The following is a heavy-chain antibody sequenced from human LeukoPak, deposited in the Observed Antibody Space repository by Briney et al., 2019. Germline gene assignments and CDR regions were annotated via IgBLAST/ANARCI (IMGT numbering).Heavy chain of an antibody. J-gene: IGHJ6*03. CDR1: GGTFSSYA. CDR3: GGTVIQVGALPDHYYYYIDV. CDR2: IIPIFGTA. Sequence: SVKVSCKASGGTFSSYAISWVRQAPGQGLEWMGGIIPIFGTANYAQKFQGRVTITTDESTSTAYMELSSLRSEDTAVYYCGGTVIQVGALPDHYYYYIDVWGKGTTVTVSS. V-gene: IGHV1-69*05. D-gene: IGHD1-26*01.